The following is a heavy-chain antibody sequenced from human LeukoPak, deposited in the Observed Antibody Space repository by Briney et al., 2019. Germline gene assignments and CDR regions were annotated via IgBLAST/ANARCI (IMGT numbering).Heavy chain of an antibody. CDR3: ARGARDIVVVPAAATFDY. V-gene: IGHV4-34*01. D-gene: IGHD2-2*01. CDR2: INHSGST. CDR1: GGSFSGYY. J-gene: IGHJ4*02. Sequence: PSETLSLTCAVYGGSFSGYYWSWIRQPPGKGLEWIGEINHSGSTNYNPSLKSRVTISVDTSKNQFSPKLSSVTAADTAVYYCARGARDIVVVPAAATFDYWGQGTLVTVSS.